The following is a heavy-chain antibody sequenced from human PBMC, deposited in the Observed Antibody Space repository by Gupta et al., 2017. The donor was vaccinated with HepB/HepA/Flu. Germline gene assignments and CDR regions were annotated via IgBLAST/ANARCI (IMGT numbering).Heavy chain of an antibody. CDR2: IKRIIVGGTT. D-gene: IGHD2/OR15-2a*01. CDR1: GLPFPNAR. V-gene: IGHV3-15*01. Sequence: EVQLVQSGGGLVKPGGSLRLSCVVSGLPFPNARMTWVRQAPGKGLEGVGDIKRIIVGGTTGYSAPVKGRFTISRDDSKNTLYLDMDPLKIEDTAVYFCATYYCKVTGTMNGGQGSLVTVSS. J-gene: IGHJ1*01. CDR3: ATYYCKVTGTMN.